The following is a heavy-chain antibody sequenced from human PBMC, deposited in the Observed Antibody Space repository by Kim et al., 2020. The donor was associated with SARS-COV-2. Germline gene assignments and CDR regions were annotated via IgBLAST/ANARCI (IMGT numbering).Heavy chain of an antibody. CDR3: ATPDGPTVTTN. J-gene: IGHJ4*02. D-gene: IGHD4-17*01. Sequence: KYYADSVKRRFTISRDNSKNTLYLQMNSLRAEDTAVYYCATPDGPTVTTNWGQGTLVTVSS. V-gene: IGHV3-30*01. CDR2: K.